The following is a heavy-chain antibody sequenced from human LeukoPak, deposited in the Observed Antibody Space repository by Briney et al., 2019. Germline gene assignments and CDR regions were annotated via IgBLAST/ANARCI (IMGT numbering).Heavy chain of an antibody. CDR1: GGSISSYY. J-gene: IGHJ6*03. CDR3: ARDYDFWSGYYTQFYYYYYMDV. V-gene: IGHV4-4*07. Sequence: SETLSLTCTVSGGSISSYYWSWIRQPAWKGLEWIGRIYTSGSTNYNPSLKSRVTMSVDTSKNQFSLKLSSVTAADTAVYYCARDYDFWSGYYTQFYYYYYMDVWGKGTTVTVSS. D-gene: IGHD3-3*01. CDR2: IYTSGST.